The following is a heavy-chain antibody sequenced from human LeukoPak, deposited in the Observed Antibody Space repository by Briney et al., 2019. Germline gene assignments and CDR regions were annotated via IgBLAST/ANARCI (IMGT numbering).Heavy chain of an antibody. D-gene: IGHD5-12*01. J-gene: IGHJ5*02. CDR1: GGSISSYY. V-gene: IGHV4-59*01. CDR3: ARDAGYSGFT. CDR2: IYYSGST. Sequence: PSETLSLTCTVSGGSISSYYRSWIRQPPGKGLEWIGYIYYSGSTNYNPSLKSRVTISVDTSKNQFSLKLSSVTAADTAVYYCARDAGYSGFTWGQGTLVTVSS.